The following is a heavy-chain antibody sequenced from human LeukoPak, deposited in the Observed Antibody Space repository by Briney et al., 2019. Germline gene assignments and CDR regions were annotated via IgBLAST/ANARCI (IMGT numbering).Heavy chain of an antibody. J-gene: IGHJ6*02. Sequence: GGSLRLSCAASGFTFSSYWMSWVRQAPGKGLEWVANIKQDGSEKYYVDSVKGRFTISRDNAKNSLYLQMNSLRAEDTAVYYCARDLPRWSPYYGMDVWGQGTTVTVSS. CDR3: ARDLPRWSPYYGMDV. CDR2: IKQDGSEK. V-gene: IGHV3-7*01. CDR1: GFTFSSYW. D-gene: IGHD2-15*01.